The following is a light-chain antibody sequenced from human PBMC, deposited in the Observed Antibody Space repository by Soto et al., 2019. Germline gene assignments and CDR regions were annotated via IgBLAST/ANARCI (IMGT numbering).Light chain of an antibody. CDR1: HGISSL. V-gene: IGKV1-9*01. J-gene: IGKJ5*01. Sequence: IQLAQSPSSLSSSAGYIFTITGLASHGISSLLAWYQQKPGKAPKLLIHAASTLQSGVPSRFSGSGSGTDFTLTISSLQPEDFATYYCQQLNSYPITFGQGTRLEIK. CDR2: AAS. CDR3: QQLNSYPIT.